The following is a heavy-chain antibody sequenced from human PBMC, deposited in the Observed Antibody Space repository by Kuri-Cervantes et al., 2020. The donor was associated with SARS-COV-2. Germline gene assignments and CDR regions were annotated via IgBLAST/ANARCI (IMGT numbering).Heavy chain of an antibody. CDR3: ARLVTMVRGGIGNFDL. J-gene: IGHJ2*01. D-gene: IGHD3-10*01. CDR2: IYPGDSDT. Sequence: KVSCKGSGYSFTSYWIGWVRQMPGKGLEWMGIIYPGDSDTRYSPSFQGQVTISADKSISTAYLQWSGLKASDTAMYYCARLVTMVRGGIGNFDLWGRGTLV. V-gene: IGHV5-51*01. CDR1: GYSFTSYW.